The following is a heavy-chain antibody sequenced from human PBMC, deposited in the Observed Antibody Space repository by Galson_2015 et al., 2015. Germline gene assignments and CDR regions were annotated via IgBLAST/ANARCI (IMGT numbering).Heavy chain of an antibody. J-gene: IGHJ4*02. D-gene: IGHD6-19*01. CDR2: IKQVGSEK. CDR3: ARDRGSGWLGLFDY. V-gene: IGHV3-7*01. Sequence: SLRLSCAVSGFTFSSYWMTWVRQAPGRGLEWVASIKQVGSEKCYVDSVKGRFTISRDNAKNSLYLQMNSLRVEDAAVYYCARDRGSGWLGLFDYWGQGTLVTVSS. CDR1: GFTFSSYW.